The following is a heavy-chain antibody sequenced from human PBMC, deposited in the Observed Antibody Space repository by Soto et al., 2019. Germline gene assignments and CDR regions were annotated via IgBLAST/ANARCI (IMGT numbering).Heavy chain of an antibody. V-gene: IGHV2-70*01. CDR1: GFSLSTSGMC. D-gene: IGHD5-12*01. Sequence: CPPPVNPTQTLTLTCTFSGFSLSTSGMCVSWIRQPPGKALEWLALIDWGDDKYYSTSLKTRLTISKDTSKNQVVLTMTNMDPVDTATYYCARIRVNRGYDTDYYYYGMDVWGQGTTVTVSS. J-gene: IGHJ6*02. CDR3: ARIRVNRGYDTDYYYYGMDV. CDR2: IDWGDDK.